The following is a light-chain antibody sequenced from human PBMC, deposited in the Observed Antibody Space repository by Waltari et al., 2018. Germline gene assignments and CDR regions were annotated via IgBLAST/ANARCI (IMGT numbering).Light chain of an antibody. CDR1: SSDVGGYNY. CDR3: SSYAGSNNWVV. J-gene: IGLJ2*01. Sequence: QSALTQPPSASGSPGQSVTISCTGTSSDVGGYNYVSWYQQHPGKAPKLMIYEVSKRPSGGPDRCSGSKSGNTASLTVSGLQAEEEADYYCSSYAGSNNWVVFGGGTKLTVL. CDR2: EVS. V-gene: IGLV2-8*01.